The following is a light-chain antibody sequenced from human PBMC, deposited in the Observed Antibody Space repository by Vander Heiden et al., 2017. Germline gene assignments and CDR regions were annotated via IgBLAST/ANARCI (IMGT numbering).Light chain of an antibody. V-gene: IGLV2-14*03. Sequence: QSALTQPASVSGSPGQSITISCTGSSSDIGGYNYVSWYQQHPGKAPKLRSHDVSDRPSGVSNRFSGSKSGNTASLTISGLQAEDEADYYCCSYTSSSTLYGCGTGTQV. J-gene: IGLJ1*01. CDR2: DVS. CDR3: CSYTSSSTLYG. CDR1: SSDIGGYNY.